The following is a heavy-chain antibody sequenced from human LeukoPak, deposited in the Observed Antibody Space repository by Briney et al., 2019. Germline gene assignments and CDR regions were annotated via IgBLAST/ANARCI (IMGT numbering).Heavy chain of an antibody. CDR3: VRDELVKGRMVRGVTGKKNWFDP. J-gene: IGHJ5*02. D-gene: IGHD3-10*01. Sequence: GASVKVSCKASGYTFTSYDINWVRQVTGQGLEWMGWMNPNSGNTGYAQKFQGRVTMTRNTSISTAYMELSSLRSEDTAVYYCVRDELVKGRMVRGVTGKKNWFDPWGQGTLITVSS. CDR1: GYTFTSYD. CDR2: MNPNSGNT. V-gene: IGHV1-8*01.